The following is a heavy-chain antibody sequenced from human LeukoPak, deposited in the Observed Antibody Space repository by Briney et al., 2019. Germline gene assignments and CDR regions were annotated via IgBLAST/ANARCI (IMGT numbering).Heavy chain of an antibody. CDR3: AREMDYYDSRPIDY. D-gene: IGHD3-22*01. V-gene: IGHV3-48*03. Sequence: GGSLRLSCAASGFTFSSYEMNWVRQAPGKGLEWVSYISSSGDTIYYADSVNGRFTISRDSAKNSLYLQMNSLRAEDTAVYYCAREMDYYDSRPIDYWGQGILGTVSS. CDR1: GFTFSSYE. J-gene: IGHJ4*02. CDR2: ISSSGDTI.